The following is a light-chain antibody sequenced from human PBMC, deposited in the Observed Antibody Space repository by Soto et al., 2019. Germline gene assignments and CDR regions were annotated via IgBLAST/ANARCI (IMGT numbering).Light chain of an antibody. CDR2: DAS. V-gene: IGKV1-13*02. Sequence: IHLTQPPSSLSASVGDRVTIPCRASQDISTSLAWYQQKPGKAPKLLIYDASTLESGVPSRFSGSGSGTDFTLTISSLQPEDFATYFCQQFQSYPLTFGGGTKVEI. CDR1: QDISTS. J-gene: IGKJ4*01. CDR3: QQFQSYPLT.